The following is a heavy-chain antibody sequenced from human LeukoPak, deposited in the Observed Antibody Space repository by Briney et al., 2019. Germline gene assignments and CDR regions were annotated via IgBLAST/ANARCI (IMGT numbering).Heavy chain of an antibody. J-gene: IGHJ5*02. CDR1: GYTFTSYG. Sequence: ASVKASCKASGYTFTSYGISWVRQAPGQGLEWMGWISAYNGNTNYAQKLQGRVTMTTDTSTSTAYMELRSLRSDDTAVYYCARSELRYFDWLLMNNWFDPWGQGTLVTVSS. CDR2: ISAYNGNT. V-gene: IGHV1-18*01. CDR3: ARSELRYFDWLLMNNWFDP. D-gene: IGHD3-9*01.